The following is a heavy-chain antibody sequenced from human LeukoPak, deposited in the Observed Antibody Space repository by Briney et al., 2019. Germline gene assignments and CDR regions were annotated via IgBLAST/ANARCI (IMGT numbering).Heavy chain of an antibody. D-gene: IGHD6-13*01. J-gene: IGHJ4*02. CDR3: AKERDSRGYFDY. Sequence: PGGSLRLSCAASGFTFSNYGMSWVRQAPGKGLEWVSAISGSGGSTYYADSVKGRFTISRDNSKNTLYMQMNSLRAEDTAVYYCAKERDSRGYFDYWGQGTLVTVSS. V-gene: IGHV3-23*01. CDR2: ISGSGGST. CDR1: GFTFSNYG.